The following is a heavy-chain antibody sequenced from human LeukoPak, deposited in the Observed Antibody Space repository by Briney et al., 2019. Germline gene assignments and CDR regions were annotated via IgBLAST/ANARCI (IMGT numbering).Heavy chain of an antibody. V-gene: IGHV3-30*02. D-gene: IGHD3-22*01. J-gene: IGHJ5*02. Sequence: GGSLRLSGVAFGLSFGNYGTHWVRKAPGKGREWVTFMQFDGRDIFYADSVKGRFTISRDNSKNTVYLQMNSLRSEDTAVYFCAQDIPIEQVPGLGPGSWGQGTLVTVSS. CDR1: GLSFGNYG. CDR2: MQFDGRDI. CDR3: AQDIPIEQVPGLGPGS.